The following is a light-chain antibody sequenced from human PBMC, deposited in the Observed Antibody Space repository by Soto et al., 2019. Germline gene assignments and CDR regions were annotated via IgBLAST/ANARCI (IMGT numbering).Light chain of an antibody. CDR1: QSISSW. CDR3: QQYNSYSAT. V-gene: IGKV1-5*03. Sequence: DIQMTQSPSTLSASVGDRVTITCRASQSISSWLAWYQQKPEKAPKLLIYKASSLESGVPSRFSGSGSGTEFTLTISSLQPDDFATYYCQQYNSYSATFGQGTKVDIK. CDR2: KAS. J-gene: IGKJ1*01.